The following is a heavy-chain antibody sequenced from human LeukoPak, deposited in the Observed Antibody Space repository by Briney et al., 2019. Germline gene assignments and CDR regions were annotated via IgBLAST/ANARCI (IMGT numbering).Heavy chain of an antibody. D-gene: IGHD3-22*01. CDR1: GFTFSSHS. CDR3: AREVVYYDSSGYYSPDAFDI. Sequence: GSLRLSCAASGFTFSSHSMNWGRQAPGKGLEWVSSISSSSSYIYYADSVKGRFTISRDNAKNSLYLQMNSLRAEDTAVYYCAREVVYYDSSGYYSPDAFDIWGQGTMVTVSS. CDR2: ISSSSSYI. J-gene: IGHJ3*02. V-gene: IGHV3-21*01.